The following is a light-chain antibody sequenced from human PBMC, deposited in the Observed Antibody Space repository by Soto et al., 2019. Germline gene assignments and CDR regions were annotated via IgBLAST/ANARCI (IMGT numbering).Light chain of an antibody. CDR1: TSNIGNSF. CDR2: DNN. CDR3: GSWDGGLSAFV. V-gene: IGLV1-51*01. J-gene: IGLJ1*01. Sequence: QSVLTQLPSVSAAPGRTVTISCSGTTSNIGNSFVSWYQQLPGTAPRLLIYDNNERPSGIPDRSSGSKSGTSATLGITGLQTGEEADYYCGSWDGGLSAFVFGTGTKLTVL.